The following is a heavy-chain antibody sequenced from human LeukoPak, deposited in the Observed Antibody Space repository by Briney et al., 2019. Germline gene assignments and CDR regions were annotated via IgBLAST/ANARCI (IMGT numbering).Heavy chain of an antibody. J-gene: IGHJ4*02. CDR3: AKDYRPHDFWSGLVDY. CDR1: GFTFSGYA. CDR2: ISSSGGTT. V-gene: IGHV3-23*01. D-gene: IGHD3-3*01. Sequence: GGSLRLSCAASGFTFSGYAMSWVRQAPGKGLEWVSAISSSGGTTYYADPVKGRLTISRDNSQNTLYPQMNSLRAEDTAVYYCAKDYRPHDFWSGLVDYWGQGTLVTVSS.